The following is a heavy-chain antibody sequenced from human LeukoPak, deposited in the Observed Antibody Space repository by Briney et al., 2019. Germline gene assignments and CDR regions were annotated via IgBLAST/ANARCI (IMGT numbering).Heavy chain of an antibody. D-gene: IGHD6-13*01. V-gene: IGHV4-4*02. CDR3: ARAVDSSSWYYSDY. CDR2: IYHSGST. J-gene: IGHJ4*02. CDR1: GGXTSSSNW. Sequence: SETLSLTCAVSGGXTSSSNWWSWVRQPPGKGLEWIGEIYHSGSTYYNPSLKSRVTISVDKSKNQFSLKLSSVTAADTAVYYCARAVDSSSWYYSDYWGQGTLVTVSS.